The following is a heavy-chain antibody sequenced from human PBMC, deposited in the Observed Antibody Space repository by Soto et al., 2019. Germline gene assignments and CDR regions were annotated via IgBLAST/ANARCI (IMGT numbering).Heavy chain of an antibody. CDR3: ARDRGSSGWSDY. D-gene: IGHD6-19*01. V-gene: IGHV4-59*01. CDR2: ISYNGGT. Sequence: QVQLQESGPGLVKPSETLSLTCTVSGGSISSYFWSWIRQPPGKGLEWIGYISYNGGTNYNPSLKSRVTISLATSKNQFSLKLSSVTAADTAVYYCARDRGSSGWSDYWGQGTLVTVSS. CDR1: GGSISSYF. J-gene: IGHJ4*02.